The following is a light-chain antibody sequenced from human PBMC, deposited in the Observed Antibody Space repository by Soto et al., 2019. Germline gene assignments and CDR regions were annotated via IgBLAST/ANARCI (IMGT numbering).Light chain of an antibody. Sequence: EIVLTQSPGTLSLSPGEIATLSCRASQSLSTYLAWYRQKPGQAPRLLIYGASSRATGIPDRFSGSGSGTDFTLTISRLEPEDCAVYYCQHYANSPRAFGGGTKVEIK. CDR2: GAS. CDR1: QSLSTY. J-gene: IGKJ4*01. V-gene: IGKV3-20*01. CDR3: QHYANSPRA.